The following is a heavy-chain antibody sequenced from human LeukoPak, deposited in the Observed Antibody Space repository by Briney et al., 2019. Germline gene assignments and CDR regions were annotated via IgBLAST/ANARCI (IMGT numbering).Heavy chain of an antibody. CDR1: GFTFSSYG. J-gene: IGHJ4*02. CDR2: IRYDGSNK. CDR3: AKDGDVEQWLVRAFDY. Sequence: GGSLRLSCAASGFTFSSYGMHWVRQAPGKGLEWVAFIRYDGSNKYYADSVKGRFTISRDNSKNTLYLQMNSLMPEGTAVYYCAKDGDVEQWLVRAFDYWGQGTLVTVSS. D-gene: IGHD6-19*01. V-gene: IGHV3-30*02.